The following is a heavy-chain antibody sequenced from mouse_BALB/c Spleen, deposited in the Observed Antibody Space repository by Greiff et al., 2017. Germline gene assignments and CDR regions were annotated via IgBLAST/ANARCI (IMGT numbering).Heavy chain of an antibody. Sequence: EVKLVESGGGLVKPGGSLKLSCAASGFTFSSYTMSWVRQTPEKRLEWVATISSGGSYTYYPDSVKGRFTISRDNARNILYLQMSSLRSEDTAMYYCAGLITTATDAMDYWGQGTSVTVSS. CDR3: AGLITTATDAMDY. V-gene: IGHV5-6-4*01. CDR2: ISSGGSYT. CDR1: GFTFSSYT. J-gene: IGHJ4*01. D-gene: IGHD1-2*01.